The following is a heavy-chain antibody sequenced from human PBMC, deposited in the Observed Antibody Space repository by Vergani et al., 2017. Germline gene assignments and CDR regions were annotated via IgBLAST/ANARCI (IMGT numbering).Heavy chain of an antibody. CDR2: IIPILGIA. CDR1: GGTFSSYT. D-gene: IGHD6-13*01. Sequence: QVQLVQSGAEVKKPGSSVKVSCKASGGTFSSYTISWVRQAPGQGLEWMGRIIPILGIANYAQKFQGRVTITADKSTSTAYMELSSLRSEDTAVYYCARERIGGIAAAGPFDYWGQGTLVTVSS. CDR3: ARERIGGIAAAGPFDY. J-gene: IGHJ4*02. V-gene: IGHV1-69*08.